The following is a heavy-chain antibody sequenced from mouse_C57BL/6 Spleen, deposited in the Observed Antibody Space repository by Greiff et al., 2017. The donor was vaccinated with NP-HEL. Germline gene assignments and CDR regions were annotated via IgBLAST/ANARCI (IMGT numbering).Heavy chain of an antibody. CDR1: GFNIKDYY. V-gene: IGHV14-2*01. J-gene: IGHJ3*01. CDR3: AREWDDYGRFAY. CDR2: IDPEDGET. D-gene: IGHD2-4*01. Sequence: EVQLQQSGAELVKPGASVKLSCTASGFNIKDYYMHWVKQRTEQGLEWIGRIDPEDGETKYAAKFQGKATITADTSSNTAYLQLSSLTSEDTAFYDCAREWDDYGRFAYWGQGTLVTVSA.